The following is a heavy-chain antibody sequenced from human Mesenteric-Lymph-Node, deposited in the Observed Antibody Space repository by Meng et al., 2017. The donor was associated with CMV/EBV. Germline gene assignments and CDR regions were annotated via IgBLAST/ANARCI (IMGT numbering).Heavy chain of an antibody. Sequence: GESLKISCAACGLTVSGNQMSWARQAPGKALGWVSFVSGGGANYGDSTKGRFTISRDTPKNTLYLQMNSLKTEDTAVYYCARVWWRSLAPWGQGTLVTVSS. CDR2: VSGGGA. V-gene: IGHV3-38-3*01. CDR1: GLTVSGNQ. J-gene: IGHJ5*02. CDR3: ARVWWRSLAP. D-gene: IGHD2-8*02.